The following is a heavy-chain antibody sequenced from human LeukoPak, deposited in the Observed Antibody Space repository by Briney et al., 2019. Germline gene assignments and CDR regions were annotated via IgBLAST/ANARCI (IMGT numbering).Heavy chain of an antibody. CDR1: GFTFSSYG. J-gene: IGHJ4*02. Sequence: PGGSLRLSCAASGFTFSSYGMHWVRQAPGKGLEWVSYISSSSSTIYYADSVKGRFTISRDNAKNSLYLQMNSLRAEDTAVYYCARTSTSPRFDYWGQGTLVTVSS. CDR3: ARTSTSPRFDY. D-gene: IGHD2-2*01. CDR2: ISSSSSTI. V-gene: IGHV3-48*04.